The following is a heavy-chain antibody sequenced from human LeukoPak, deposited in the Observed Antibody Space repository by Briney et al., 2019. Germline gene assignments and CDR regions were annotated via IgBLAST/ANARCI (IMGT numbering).Heavy chain of an antibody. D-gene: IGHD3-10*01. CDR3: ASSPGFHRADAFDI. CDR2: IYYSGST. V-gene: IGHV4-31*03. CDR1: GGSISSGGYY. J-gene: IGHJ3*02. Sequence: SETLSLTCTVSGGSISSGGYYWSWIRQHPGTGLEWIGYIYYSGSTYYNPSLKSRVTISVDTSKNQFSLKLSSVTAADTAVYYCASSPGFHRADAFDIWGQGTMVTVSS.